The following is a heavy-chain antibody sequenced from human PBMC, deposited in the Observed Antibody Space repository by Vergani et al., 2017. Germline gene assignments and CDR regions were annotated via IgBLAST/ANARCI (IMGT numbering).Heavy chain of an antibody. CDR1: GGSISSSSYY. CDR2: IYYSGST. CDR3: ARENKRWSGYHYYYYGMDV. V-gene: IGHV4-61*01. J-gene: IGHJ6*02. D-gene: IGHD3-3*01. Sequence: QLQLQESGPGLVKPSETLSLTCTVSGGSISSSSYYWSWIRQPPGKGLEWIGYIYYSGSTNYNPSLKSRVTISVDTSKNQFSLKLSSVTAADTAVYYCARENKRWSGYHYYYYGMDVWGQGTTVTVSS.